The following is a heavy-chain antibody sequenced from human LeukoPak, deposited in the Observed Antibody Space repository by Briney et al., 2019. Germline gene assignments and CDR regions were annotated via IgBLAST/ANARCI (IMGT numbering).Heavy chain of an antibody. D-gene: IGHD3-22*01. V-gene: IGHV4-34*01. Sequence: SETLSLTCAVYGGSFRGYSWNWIRQPPGKGLEWIGEINHSGSTNYNPSLKSRVTISVDTSKNQFSLKLSSVTAADTAVYYCARRMIVVVIPIFDYWGQGTLVTVSS. J-gene: IGHJ4*02. CDR1: GGSFRGYS. CDR2: INHSGST. CDR3: ARRMIVVVIPIFDY.